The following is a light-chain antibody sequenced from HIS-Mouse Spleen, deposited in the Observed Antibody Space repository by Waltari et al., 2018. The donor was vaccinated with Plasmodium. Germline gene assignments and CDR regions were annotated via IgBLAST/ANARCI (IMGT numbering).Light chain of an antibody. V-gene: IGKV3-15*01. Sequence: IMMTQSPATLSLSPGGRATLSCRASQSVSSNLAWYQQKPGQAPRLLIYGASTRATGIPARFSGSGSGTEFTLTISSLQSEDFAVYYCQQYNNWSFTCGPGTKVDNK. CDR3: QQYNNWSFT. J-gene: IGKJ3*01. CDR1: QSVSSN. CDR2: GAS.